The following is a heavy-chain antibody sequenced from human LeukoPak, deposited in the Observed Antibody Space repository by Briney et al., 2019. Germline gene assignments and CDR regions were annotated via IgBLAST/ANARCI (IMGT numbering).Heavy chain of an antibody. CDR1: GYTFTSYY. V-gene: IGHV1-46*01. J-gene: IGHJ4*02. CDR2: INPSGGST. D-gene: IGHD3-22*01. CDR3: ARDREGDSSGRYYFDY. Sequence: ASVKVSCKASGYTFTSYYMHWVRQAPGQGLEWMGIINPSGGSTSYAQKFQGRVTMTRDTSTSTVYMELSNLRSEDTAVYYCARDREGDSSGRYYFDYWGQGTLVTVSS.